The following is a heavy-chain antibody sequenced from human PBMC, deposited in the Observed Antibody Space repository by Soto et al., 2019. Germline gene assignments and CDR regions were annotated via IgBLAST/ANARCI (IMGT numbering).Heavy chain of an antibody. CDR3: VRGGNPYHYATSGPGTFDK. D-gene: IGHD3-22*01. Sequence: QVQLQESGPGLVKPSQTLSLTCTVSGDSVSGGDSYWSWIRQPPGKALEWIGYTSFSGYTSYTPSLKSRVHISVDMSKSQFSLRLTAVTAADTAIYYCVRGGNPYHYATSGPGTFDKWGQGTLVSVSS. CDR2: TSFSGYT. J-gene: IGHJ4*02. V-gene: IGHV4-30-4*01. CDR1: GDSVSGGDSY.